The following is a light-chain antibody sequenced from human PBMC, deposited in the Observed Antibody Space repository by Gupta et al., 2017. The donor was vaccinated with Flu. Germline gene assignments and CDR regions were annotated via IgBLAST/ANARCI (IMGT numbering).Light chain of an antibody. J-gene: IGKJ2*01. CDR3: QRRSNWPPMYT. CDR2: DAS. Sequence: EIVLTQSPATLSLSPGERATLSCRASQSVSSYLAWYQQKRGQAPRLLIYDASNRATGIPARFSGSGSGTDFTLTISSLEPEDFAVYYCQRRSNWPPMYTFGQGTKLEIK. V-gene: IGKV3-11*01. CDR1: QSVSSY.